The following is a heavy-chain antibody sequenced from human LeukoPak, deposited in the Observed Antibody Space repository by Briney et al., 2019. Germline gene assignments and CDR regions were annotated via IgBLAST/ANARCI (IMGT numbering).Heavy chain of an antibody. Sequence: SETLSLTCTVSGGSISSYYWSWIRQPAGKGLEWIGRIYTSGSTNYNPSLKSRVTISVDKSKNQFSLKLSSVTAADTAVYYCARAGEQLGPRWFDPWGQGSLVTVSS. CDR3: ARAGEQLGPRWFDP. CDR2: IYTSGST. V-gene: IGHV4-4*07. J-gene: IGHJ5*02. CDR1: GGSISSYY. D-gene: IGHD6-6*01.